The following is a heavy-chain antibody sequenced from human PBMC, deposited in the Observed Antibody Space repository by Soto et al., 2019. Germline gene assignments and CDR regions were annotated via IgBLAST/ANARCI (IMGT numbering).Heavy chain of an antibody. D-gene: IGHD2-2*01. CDR1: GGSINYNSYY. CDR2: IFYTGTT. CDR3: ARLVVVAPVANA. Sequence: SETLSLTGSVSGGSINYNSYYWGWIRQPPGKGLEWVGGIFYTGTTYYSPSLKDRVTISADTSKNSFSLNLTSVTAADTAVYFCARLVVVAPVANAWGQGTLVTVSS. V-gene: IGHV4-39*02. J-gene: IGHJ5*02.